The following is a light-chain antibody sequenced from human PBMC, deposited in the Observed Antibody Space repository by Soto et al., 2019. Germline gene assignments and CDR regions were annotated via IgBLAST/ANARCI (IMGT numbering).Light chain of an antibody. CDR3: QQYYSAWT. V-gene: IGKV1-5*03. J-gene: IGKJ1*01. CDR1: QSVSSW. Sequence: DIQMTQSPSTLSASVGDRVTITCRASQSVSSWLAWYQQKPGKAPNLLIYTASSLESGVPSRFSGSGTGTEFTLTTVRLQPVDVATYYCQQYYSAWTFGQGTTVDIK. CDR2: TAS.